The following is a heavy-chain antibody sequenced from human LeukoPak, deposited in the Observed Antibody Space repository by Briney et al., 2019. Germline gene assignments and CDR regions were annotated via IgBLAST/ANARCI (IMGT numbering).Heavy chain of an antibody. Sequence: GGSLRLSCAASGSTFSDYYMSWIRQAPGKGLEWVSYISSSGSTIYYADSVKGRFTISRDNAKNSLYLQMNSLRAADTAVYYCARGRYGYNPRYYFDYWGQGTLVTVSS. D-gene: IGHD5-24*01. V-gene: IGHV3-11*01. CDR2: ISSSGSTI. CDR3: ARGRYGYNPRYYFDY. J-gene: IGHJ4*02. CDR1: GSTFSDYY.